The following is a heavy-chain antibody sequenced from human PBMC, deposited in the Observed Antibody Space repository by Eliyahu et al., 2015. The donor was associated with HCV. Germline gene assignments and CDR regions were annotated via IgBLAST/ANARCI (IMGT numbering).Heavy chain of an antibody. D-gene: IGHD6-13*01. CDR3: ARGGASSSLGRFDH. J-gene: IGHJ5*02. CDR2: IFYSGKT. Sequence: WIRQPPGKGLEWIGDIFYSGKTNHNPSLESRVTISVDTSKNQFSLRMTSVTAADTAMYYCARGGASSSLGRFDHWGQGTLVTVSS. V-gene: IGHV4-59*01.